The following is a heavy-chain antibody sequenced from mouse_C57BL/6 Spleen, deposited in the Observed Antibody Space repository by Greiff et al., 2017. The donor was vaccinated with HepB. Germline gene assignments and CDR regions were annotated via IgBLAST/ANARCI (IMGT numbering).Heavy chain of an antibody. D-gene: IGHD2-4*01. CDR3: TRRDYGNYFDY. J-gene: IGHJ2*01. CDR2: IDPETGGT. V-gene: IGHV1-15*01. Sequence: QVQLQQSGAELVRPGASVTLSCKASGYTFTDYEMHWVKQTPGHGLEWIGAIDPETGGTAYNQKFKGKAILTADKSSSTAYMELRSLTSEDSAVYYCTRRDYGNYFDYWGQGTTLTVSS. CDR1: GYTFTDYE.